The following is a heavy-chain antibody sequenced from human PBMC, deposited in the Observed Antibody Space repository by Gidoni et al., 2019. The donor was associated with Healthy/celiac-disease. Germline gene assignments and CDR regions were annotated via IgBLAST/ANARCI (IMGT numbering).Heavy chain of an antibody. CDR1: GYTLTSYH. Sequence: QVQLVQSGAEVKKPGASVKVTCKASGYTLTSYHMHWVRQAPGQGFEWMGMINPNVGRTTYPQKFQGRVTMTRDTSMGTVYMELSSLRSEDTAVYFCARDNGMDVWGQGTTVTVSS. V-gene: IGHV1-46*01. J-gene: IGHJ6*02. CDR3: ARDNGMDV. CDR2: INPNVGRT.